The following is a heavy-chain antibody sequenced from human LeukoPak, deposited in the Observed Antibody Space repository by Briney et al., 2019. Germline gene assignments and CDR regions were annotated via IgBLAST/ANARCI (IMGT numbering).Heavy chain of an antibody. CDR2: IYYSGST. J-gene: IGHJ4*02. V-gene: IGHV4-59*08. CDR1: GGSISSYY. D-gene: IGHD3-10*01. Sequence: SETLSLTCTVSGGSISSYYWSWIRQPPGKGLEWIGYIYYSGSTNYNPSLKSRVTISVDTSKNQFSLKLSSVTAADTAVYYCARGSPETYYYGSGSFFRWGQGTLVTVSS. CDR3: ARGSPETYYYGSGSFFR.